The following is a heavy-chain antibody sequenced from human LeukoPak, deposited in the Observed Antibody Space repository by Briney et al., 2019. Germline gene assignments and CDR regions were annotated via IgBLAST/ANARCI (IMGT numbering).Heavy chain of an antibody. J-gene: IGHJ6*03. D-gene: IGHD6-13*01. CDR3: ARRGSSWENYYYYMDV. CDR1: GYTFNGYY. V-gene: IGHV1-2*02. CDR2: INPNSGGT. Sequence: ASVKVSCKASGYTFNGYYIHWVRQAPGQGLEWMGWINPNSGGTNYAQRFQGRVTMTRDTSISTAYMELSRLRSDDTAVYYCARRGSSWENYYYYMDVWGKGTTVTVSS.